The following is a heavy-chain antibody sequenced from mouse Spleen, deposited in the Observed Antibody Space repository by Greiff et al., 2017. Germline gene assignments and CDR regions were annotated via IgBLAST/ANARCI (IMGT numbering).Heavy chain of an antibody. V-gene: IGHV5-16*01. J-gene: IGHJ4*01. CDR3: AREGYSNYDAMDY. D-gene: IGHD2-5*01. Sequence: EVQLVESEGGLVQPGSSMKLSCTASGFTFSDYYMAWVRQVPEKGLEWVANINYDGSSTYYLDSLKSRFIISRDNAKNILYLQMSSLKSEDTATYYCAREGYSNYDAMDYWGQGTSVTVSS. CDR1: GFTFSDYY. CDR2: INYDGSST.